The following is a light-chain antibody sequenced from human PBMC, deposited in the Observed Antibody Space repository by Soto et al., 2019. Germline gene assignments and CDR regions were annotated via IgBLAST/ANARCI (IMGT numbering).Light chain of an antibody. CDR2: DAS. CDR3: QQRSNWLFT. CDR1: QSVSSY. J-gene: IGKJ3*01. V-gene: IGKV3-11*01. Sequence: EIVLTQSPATLSLSPGERATLSCRASQSVSSYLAWYQQKPGQAPRLLIYDASNRATGIPARFSGSGSGTDFTLTISSLEPEDFAVYYCQQRSNWLFTFGPGTKVXX.